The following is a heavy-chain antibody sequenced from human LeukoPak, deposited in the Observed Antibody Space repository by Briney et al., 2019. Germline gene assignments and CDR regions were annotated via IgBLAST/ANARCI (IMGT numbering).Heavy chain of an antibody. J-gene: IGHJ6*02. CDR2: IKQDGSEK. D-gene: IGHD3-3*01. CDR1: GFTFSSYW. Sequence: PGGSLRLSCAASGFTFSSYWMSWVRQAPGKGLEWVANIKQDGSEKYYVDSVKGRFTISRDNAKNSLYLQMNSLRAKDTAVYYCARCDFWSGYYRDYYYYGMDVWGQGTTVTVSS. V-gene: IGHV3-7*01. CDR3: ARCDFWSGYYRDYYYYGMDV.